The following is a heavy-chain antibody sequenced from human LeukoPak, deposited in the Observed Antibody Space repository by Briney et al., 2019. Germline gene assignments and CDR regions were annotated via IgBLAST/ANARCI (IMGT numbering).Heavy chain of an antibody. D-gene: IGHD3-3*01. V-gene: IGHV3-30-3*01. J-gene: IGHJ4*02. CDR2: ISYDGSNK. CDR3: ATAAGADFFDY. CDR1: GVTFSSNT. Sequence: PGRSLRLSCAASGVTFSSNTMHWVRLAPGKGLEWVALISYDGSNKYYADSVKGRFTISRDNSKNTLYLQMNSLRAEDTAVYYCATAAGADFFDYWGQGTLVTVST.